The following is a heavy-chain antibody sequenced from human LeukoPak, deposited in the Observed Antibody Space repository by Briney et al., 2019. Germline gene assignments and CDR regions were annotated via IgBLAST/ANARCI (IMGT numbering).Heavy chain of an antibody. CDR2: INPNGGGT. V-gene: IGHV1-2*02. D-gene: IGHD6-13*01. J-gene: IGHJ4*02. CDR1: GYTFTGYY. CDR3: ARDAPRIAAAGHGDY. Sequence: ASVKVSCKASGYTFTGYYMHWVRQAPGQGLEWMGWINPNGGGTNYAQKFQGRVTMTRDTSISTAYMELSRLRSDDTAVYYGARDAPRIAAAGHGDYWGQGTLVTVSS.